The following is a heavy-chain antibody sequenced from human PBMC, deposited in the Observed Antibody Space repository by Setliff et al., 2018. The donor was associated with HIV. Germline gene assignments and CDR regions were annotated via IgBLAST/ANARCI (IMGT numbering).Heavy chain of an antibody. V-gene: IGHV4-61*09. CDR1: GGSISSNSYY. Sequence: LSLTCTVSGGSISSNSYYWSWIRQPAGKGLEWIGHIYITGNTNYNPSLKSRVTISLDTSKNQFSLKLRYVTAADTAVYFCARGKDYGGTIDYWGQGTLVPSPQ. D-gene: IGHD4-17*01. J-gene: IGHJ4*02. CDR3: ARGKDYGGTIDY. CDR2: IYITGNT.